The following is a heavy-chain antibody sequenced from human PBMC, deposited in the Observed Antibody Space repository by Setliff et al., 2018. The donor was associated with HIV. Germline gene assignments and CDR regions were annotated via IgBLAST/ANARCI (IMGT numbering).Heavy chain of an antibody. CDR2: IYHSGST. Sequence: SETLSLTCDVSGYSISSGYYWGWIRQSPGKGLEWIATIYHSGSTNYNPSLKSRVTISVDKSKNQFSLKLSSVTAADTAVYYCARDTGEYRFDYWGQGTLVTVSS. V-gene: IGHV4-38-2*02. J-gene: IGHJ4*02. D-gene: IGHD3-16*01. CDR1: GYSISSGYY. CDR3: ARDTGEYRFDY.